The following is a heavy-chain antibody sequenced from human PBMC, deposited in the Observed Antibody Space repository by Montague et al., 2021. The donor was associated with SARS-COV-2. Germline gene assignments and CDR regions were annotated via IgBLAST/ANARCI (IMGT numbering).Heavy chain of an antibody. CDR3: ARGRQHINMVVVVVTGGEYYFDF. Sequence: SETLSLTCAVYDGSFSDYSWTWICKPPGKGQERNGEINHCGSTNYNPTPKSRGTISVDTYKNQFPLTMTSVTAADTAVYYCARGRQHINMVVVVVTGGEYYFDFWGQGTLVAVSS. CDR1: DGSFSDYS. CDR2: INHCGST. D-gene: IGHD3-22*01. J-gene: IGHJ4*02. V-gene: IGHV4-34*01.